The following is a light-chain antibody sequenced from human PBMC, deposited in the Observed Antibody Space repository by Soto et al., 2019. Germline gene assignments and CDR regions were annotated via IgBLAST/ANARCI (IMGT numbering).Light chain of an antibody. Sequence: QSVLTQPASVSGSPGQSITISCTGTSSDVGGYNYVSWYQQHPGKAPKLMIYEVSNRPSGVSNRFSGSKSGNTASLTISGLQAEHEADYYCSSYTSSSIDYVFGTGTKLTVL. CDR2: EVS. J-gene: IGLJ1*01. CDR1: SSDVGGYNY. V-gene: IGLV2-14*01. CDR3: SSYTSSSIDYV.